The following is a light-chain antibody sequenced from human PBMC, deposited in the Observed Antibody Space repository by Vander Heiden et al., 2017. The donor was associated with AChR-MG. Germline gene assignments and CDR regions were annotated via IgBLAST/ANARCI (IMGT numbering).Light chain of an antibody. J-gene: IGLJ1*01. CDR2: VDSDGSH. CDR3: QTWGTDSPYV. CDR1: SAYSSYA. V-gene: IGLV4-69*01. Sequence: VLTQPPSAPASLGASVKLTCTLRSAYSSYAIAWHQQQQETGPRYLMKVDSDGSHSKGDGIPDLFSGSSSGAERYLIISSLQSEDEADYYCQTWGTDSPYVFGTGTKVTVL.